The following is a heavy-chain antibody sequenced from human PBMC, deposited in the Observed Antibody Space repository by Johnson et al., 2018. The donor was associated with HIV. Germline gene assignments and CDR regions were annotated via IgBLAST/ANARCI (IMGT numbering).Heavy chain of an antibody. D-gene: IGHD2-2*01. V-gene: IGHV3-30*03. CDR1: IFTFSNYG. CDR3: ARPAIVVLPAVVFDM. J-gene: IGHJ3*02. Sequence: QVQLVESGVGVVQPGRSLRLSCATSIFTFSNYGMHWVRQAPGKGLEWVAVISSEGSNKYYADSGKGRFIISRDNAKKTLYLQMKSRTTDDTAVYYCARPAIVVLPAVVFDMLGPGPMVTFSS. CDR2: ISSEGSNK.